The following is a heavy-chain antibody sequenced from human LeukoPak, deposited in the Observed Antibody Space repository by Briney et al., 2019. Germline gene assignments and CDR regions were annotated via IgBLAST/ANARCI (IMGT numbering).Heavy chain of an antibody. CDR2: INTSGATT. Sequence: ASVKASCKTSGYTFSRHYIHWVRQAPGQGLEWLGIINTSGATTRYGQNFKGRVTATRDTSTSTVYMEMSGLNSEDTAVYYCARGLESSGWYGMDVWGQGTTIIVSS. V-gene: IGHV1-46*01. CDR3: ARGLESSGWYGMDV. CDR1: GYTFSRHY. D-gene: IGHD6-19*01. J-gene: IGHJ6*02.